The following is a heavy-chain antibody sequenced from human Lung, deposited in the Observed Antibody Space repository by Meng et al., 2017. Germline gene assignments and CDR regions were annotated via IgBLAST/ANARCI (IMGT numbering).Heavy chain of an antibody. D-gene: IGHD3-16*01. J-gene: IGHJ1*01. Sequence: QVGEGGGGVGPPGGFLDLSCAASGFTFTDHWMHWVRQGPGKGLVWVSRINRDGTKPTYANSVKGRFTISRDNAKNTLYLQINNLRAEDTAFYYCTSDRLNHWGQGALVTVSS. CDR3: TSDRLNH. CDR1: GFTFTDHW. CDR2: INRDGTKP. V-gene: IGHV3-74*01.